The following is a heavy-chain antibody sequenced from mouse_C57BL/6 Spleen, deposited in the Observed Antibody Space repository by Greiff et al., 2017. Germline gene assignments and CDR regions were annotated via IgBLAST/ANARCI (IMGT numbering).Heavy chain of an antibody. CDR1: GYTFTSYW. Sequence: QVQLQQPGAELVKPGASVKLSCKASGYTFTSYWMHWVKQRPGRGLEWIGRIDPNSGGTKYNEKFKSKATLTVDKPSSTAYMQLSSLTSEDSAVYYCARWGFTGITTVVATNFDYWGQGTTLTVSS. CDR2: IDPNSGGT. V-gene: IGHV1-72*01. J-gene: IGHJ2*01. CDR3: ARWGFTGITTVVATNFDY. D-gene: IGHD1-1*01.